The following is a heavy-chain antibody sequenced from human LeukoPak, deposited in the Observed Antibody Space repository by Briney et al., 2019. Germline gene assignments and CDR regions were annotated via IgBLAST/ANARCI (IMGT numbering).Heavy chain of an antibody. CDR3: ASRIDYGDYEVLP. V-gene: IGHV5-51*01. J-gene: IGHJ5*02. CDR1: GYRFTIYW. Sequence: GESLKISCKGSGYRFTIYWIGWVRQMPGRGLEWIGIIYPGDSDIRYSPSFQGQVTISADKSISTAYLQWSSLKASDTAMYYCASRIDYGDYEVLPWGQGTLVTVSS. D-gene: IGHD4-17*01. CDR2: IYPGDSDI.